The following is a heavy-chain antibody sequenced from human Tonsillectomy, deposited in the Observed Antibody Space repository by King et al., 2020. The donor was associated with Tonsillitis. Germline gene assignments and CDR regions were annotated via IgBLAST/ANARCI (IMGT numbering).Heavy chain of an antibody. CDR1: GFTFSSYS. D-gene: IGHD3-9*01. CDR2: ISSSSGYI. V-gene: IGHV3-21*01. CDR3: AREYVILTGSSEHEYFDY. Sequence: VQLVESGGGLVKPGGSLRLSCAASGFTFSSYSMDWVRQAPGKGLEWVSYISSSSGYIFYADSVKGRFTISRDNAKNSLYLQMNSLRAEDTAVYYCAREYVILTGSSEHEYFDYWGQGTLVTVSS. J-gene: IGHJ4*02.